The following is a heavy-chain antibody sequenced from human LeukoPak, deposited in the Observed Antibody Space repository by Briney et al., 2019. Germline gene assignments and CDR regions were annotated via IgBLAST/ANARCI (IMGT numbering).Heavy chain of an antibody. CDR1: GFTFSSYG. CDR3: AIDPNWGTHS. V-gene: IGHV3-23*01. Sequence: GGSLRLSCAAPGFTFSSYGMHWVRHPPGKRLEWVSIIGSSGGGKHYADSVKGRFTISRDNSKNALYLQMNSLRVEDTAVYYCAIDPNWGTHSWGQGVLVTVSS. J-gene: IGHJ4*02. CDR2: IGSSGGGK. D-gene: IGHD7-27*01.